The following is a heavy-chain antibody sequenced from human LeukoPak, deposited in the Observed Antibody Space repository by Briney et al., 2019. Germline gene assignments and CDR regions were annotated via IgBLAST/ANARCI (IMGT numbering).Heavy chain of an antibody. J-gene: IGHJ3*02. Sequence: GGSLRLSCAASGFTVSNNYMGWVRQAPAKGLEWVSVINTVGTTYYADSVRGRFTISRDNSKNTLYLQMNSLRAEDTAVYYCAKDLVVVIAKNAFDIWGQGTMVTVSS. CDR1: GFTVSNNY. CDR3: AKDLVVVIAKNAFDI. V-gene: IGHV3-66*01. D-gene: IGHD2-21*01. CDR2: INTVGTT.